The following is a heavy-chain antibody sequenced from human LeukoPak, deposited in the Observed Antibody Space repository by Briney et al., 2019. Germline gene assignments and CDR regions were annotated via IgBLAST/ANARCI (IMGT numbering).Heavy chain of an antibody. D-gene: IGHD3-16*02. Sequence: GGSLRLSCAASGFTFNTYEMSWVRQAPGKGVEWVSSIGVSGNDYYADSLKGRLNISRDNAQNSVFLQLNGLTAEDTGVYYCARRLSYYGMDVWGQGTTLTVSS. CDR3: ARRLSYYGMDV. V-gene: IGHV3-48*03. CDR1: GFTFNTYE. CDR2: IGVSGND. J-gene: IGHJ6*02.